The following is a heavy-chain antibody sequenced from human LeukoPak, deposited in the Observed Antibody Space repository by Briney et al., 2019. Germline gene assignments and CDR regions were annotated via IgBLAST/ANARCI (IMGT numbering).Heavy chain of an antibody. Sequence: SETLSLTCTVSGGSISSYYWSWIRQPPGKGLEWIGYIYTSGSTNYNPSLKSRVTISVDTSKNQFSLKLSSMTAADTAVYYCARHFLGYDYWGQGTLVTVSS. CDR1: GGSISSYY. V-gene: IGHV4-4*09. CDR2: IYTSGST. D-gene: IGHD2-15*01. J-gene: IGHJ4*02. CDR3: ARHFLGYDY.